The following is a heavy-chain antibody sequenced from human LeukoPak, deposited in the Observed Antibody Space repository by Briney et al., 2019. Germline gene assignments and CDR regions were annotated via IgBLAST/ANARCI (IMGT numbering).Heavy chain of an antibody. J-gene: IGHJ4*02. Sequence: PSETLSLTCTVSGGSISSGGYYWSWIRQPPGKGLGWIGYIYYSGSTNYNPSLKSRVTISVDTSKNQFSLKLSSVTAADTAVYYCARSTSSSWYEIDYWGQGTLVTVSS. V-gene: IGHV4-61*08. CDR3: ARSTSSSWYEIDY. CDR2: IYYSGST. CDR1: GGSISSGGYY. D-gene: IGHD6-13*01.